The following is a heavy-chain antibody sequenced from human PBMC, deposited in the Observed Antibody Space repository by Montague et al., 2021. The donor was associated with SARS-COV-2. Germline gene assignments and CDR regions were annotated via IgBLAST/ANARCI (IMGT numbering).Heavy chain of an antibody. CDR3: ARVASAGAGVDY. CDR2: IYHSGST. CDR1: GGSISSSHW. V-gene: IGHV4-4*02. D-gene: IGHD6-13*01. Sequence: SETLSLTCGVSGGSISSSHWWSWVRHPPGKGLEYIGEIYHSGSTXYNPSRKSRVTISIDKSKNQFSLRMRSVTAADTAVYYCARVASAGAGVDYWGQGTLVTVSS. J-gene: IGHJ4*02.